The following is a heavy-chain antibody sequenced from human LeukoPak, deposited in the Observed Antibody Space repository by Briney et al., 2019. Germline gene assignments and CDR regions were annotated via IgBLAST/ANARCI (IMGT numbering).Heavy chain of an antibody. D-gene: IGHD3-10*01. Sequence: SVKVSCKASGGTFSSYAISWVRQAPGQGLEWMGGIIPIFGTANYAQKFQGRVTITTDESTSTAYMELSSLRSEETAVYYCASGPYYYGSGSYLAYWGQGTLVTVSS. CDR3: ASGPYYYGSGSYLAY. CDR1: GGTFSSYA. CDR2: IIPIFGTA. J-gene: IGHJ4*02. V-gene: IGHV1-69*05.